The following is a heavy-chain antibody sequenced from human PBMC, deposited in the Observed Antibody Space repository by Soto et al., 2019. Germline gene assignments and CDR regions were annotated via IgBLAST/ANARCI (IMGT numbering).Heavy chain of an antibody. D-gene: IGHD1-1*01. V-gene: IGHV3-30*03. CDR3: ATNLEYNWNLLEVNFDY. CDR2: ISYDGSNK. J-gene: IGHJ4*02. CDR1: GFTFSSYG. Sequence: QVQLVESGGGVVQPGRSLRLSCAASGFTFSSYGMHWVRQAPGKGLEWVAVISYDGSNKYYADSVKGRFTISRDNSKNTLYLQMNSLRAEDTAVYYCATNLEYNWNLLEVNFDYWGQGTLVTVSS.